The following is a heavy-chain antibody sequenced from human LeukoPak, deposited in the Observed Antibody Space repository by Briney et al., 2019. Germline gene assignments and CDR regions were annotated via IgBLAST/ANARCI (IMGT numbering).Heavy chain of an antibody. CDR3: ARDLSGTGATTLAY. CDR2: ISTSGST. J-gene: IGHJ4*02. Sequence: PSETLSLTCTVSGGSISSGTYYWSWIRQPAGKGPQWIGRISTSGSTHYNPSLESRLTISIDTSKNQFSLKLSSVTAADTAVYYYARDLSGTGATTLAYWGLGTLVTVSS. CDR1: GGSISSGTYY. D-gene: IGHD1-26*01. V-gene: IGHV4-61*02.